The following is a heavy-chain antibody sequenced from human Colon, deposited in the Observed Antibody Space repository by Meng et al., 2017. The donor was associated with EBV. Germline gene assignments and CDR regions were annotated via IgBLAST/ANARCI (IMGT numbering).Heavy chain of an antibody. J-gene: IGHJ4*02. CDR3: ASFDHIPRRNYFDY. CDR2: IHHSGSA. CDR1: GGSMSSGNYY. Sequence: VQLQESGPGLVGPSQTLSLTCTVSGGSMSSGNYYWSWIRQPPGKGLEWIGYIHHSGSAYHNPSLKSRVSISVDTSKNQFSLNLNSMTAADTAVYYCASFDHIPRRNYFDYWGQGTLVTVSS. V-gene: IGHV4-30-4*01. D-gene: IGHD2-21*01.